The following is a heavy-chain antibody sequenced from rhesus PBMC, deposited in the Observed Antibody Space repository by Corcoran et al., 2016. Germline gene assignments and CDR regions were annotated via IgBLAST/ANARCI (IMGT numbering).Heavy chain of an antibody. CDR3: ARVGNSWSEWDTVGTEWYFDL. CDR2: IYGSGGSN. V-gene: IGHV4S14*01. D-gene: IGHD5-42*01. CDR1: GYSISSGYY. J-gene: IGHJ2*01. Sequence: QVQLQESGPGLVKPSETLSLTCAVSGYSISSGYYWGWIRQPPGKGLEWIGSIYGSGGSNYLNPSLKSRVTRSVDTSKNQCSLKLSSVTAADTAVYYCARVGNSWSEWDTVGTEWYFDLWGPGTPITISS.